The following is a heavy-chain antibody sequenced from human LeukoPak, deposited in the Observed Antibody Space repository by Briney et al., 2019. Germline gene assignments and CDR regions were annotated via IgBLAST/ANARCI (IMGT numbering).Heavy chain of an antibody. CDR3: ARATSSYFYYMDV. J-gene: IGHJ6*03. V-gene: IGHV4-34*01. CDR2: IDHSGST. CDR1: GGSFSGYY. Sequence: SETLSLTCAVYGGSFSGYYWSWIRQSPGKGLEWIGEIDHSGSTNYNPSLKSRVTISVDTSKNQFSLKLSSVTAADTAVYYCARATSSYFYYMDVWGKGTTVTISS. D-gene: IGHD5-12*01.